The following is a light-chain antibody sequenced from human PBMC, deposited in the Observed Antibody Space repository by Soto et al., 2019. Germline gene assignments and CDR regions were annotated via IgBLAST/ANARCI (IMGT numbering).Light chain of an antibody. Sequence: EIVLTQSPPTLSVSPGERATLSXGASQSVSSNLAWYQQKPGQAPRLLIYGASTRATGIPARFSGSGSGTEFTLTISSLQSEDFAVYYCQQYNNWPRTFGQGAKVDIK. CDR3: QQYNNWPRT. V-gene: IGKV3-15*01. CDR1: QSVSSN. J-gene: IGKJ1*01. CDR2: GAS.